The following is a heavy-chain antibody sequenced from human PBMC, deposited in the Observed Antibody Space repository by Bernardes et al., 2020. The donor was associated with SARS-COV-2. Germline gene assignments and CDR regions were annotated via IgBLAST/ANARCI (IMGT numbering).Heavy chain of an antibody. CDR1: GYTFTSYA. V-gene: IGHV7-4-1*02. D-gene: IGHD3-22*01. CDR2: INTNTGNP. J-gene: IGHJ6*02. Sequence: ASVKVSCKASGYTFTSYAMNWVRQAPGQGLEWMGWINTNTGNPTYAQGFKGRFVFSLDTYVSTAYLQISSLKTEDTAVYYCASYPTHYYDNSGYYSNYGMDVWAQGTTVTVSS. CDR3: ASYPTHYYDNSGYYSNYGMDV.